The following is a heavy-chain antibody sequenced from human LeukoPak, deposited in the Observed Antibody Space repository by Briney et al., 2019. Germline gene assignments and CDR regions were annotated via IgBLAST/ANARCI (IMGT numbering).Heavy chain of an antibody. CDR3: AKDDLGYCSGGSCYKAFDI. CDR1: GYTFTSYY. Sequence: ASVKVSCKASGYTFTSYYMHWVRQAPGQGLEWMGIINPSGGSTNYAQKFQGRVTITADESTSTAYMELSSLRSEDTAVYYCAKDDLGYCSGGSCYKAFDIWGQGTMVTVSS. CDR2: INPSGGST. V-gene: IGHV1-46*01. D-gene: IGHD2-15*01. J-gene: IGHJ3*02.